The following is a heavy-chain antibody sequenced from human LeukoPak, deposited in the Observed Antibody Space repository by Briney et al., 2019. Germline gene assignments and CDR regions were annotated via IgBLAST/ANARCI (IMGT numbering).Heavy chain of an antibody. Sequence: SETLSLTCTVSGGSISSHYWSWIRQPPGKGLEWIGYIYYSGSTNYNPSLKSRVTISVDTSKNQFSLKLSSVTAADTAVYYCARDHIAAAGIFYYGMDVWGQGTTVTVSS. J-gene: IGHJ6*02. D-gene: IGHD6-13*01. V-gene: IGHV4-59*11. CDR1: GGSISSHY. CDR2: IYYSGST. CDR3: ARDHIAAAGIFYYGMDV.